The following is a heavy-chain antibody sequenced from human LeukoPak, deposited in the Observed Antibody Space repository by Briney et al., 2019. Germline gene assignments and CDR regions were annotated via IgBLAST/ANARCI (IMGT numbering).Heavy chain of an antibody. CDR1: GGSFSGYY. V-gene: IGHV4-34*01. CDR3: ARGLVTMVRGVIWYDY. CDR2: INHSGST. Sequence: SETLSLTCAVYGGSFSGYYWSWIRQPPGKGLEWIGEINHSGSTNYNPSLKSRVTISVDTSKNQFSLKLSSVTAADTAVYYCARGLVTMVRGVIWYDYWGQGTLVTVSS. J-gene: IGHJ4*02. D-gene: IGHD3-10*01.